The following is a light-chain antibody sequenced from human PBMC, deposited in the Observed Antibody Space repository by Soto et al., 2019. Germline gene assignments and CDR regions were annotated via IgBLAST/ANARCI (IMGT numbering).Light chain of an antibody. J-gene: IGKJ1*01. Sequence: EIVLTQSPGTLSLSPGERATLSCRASQSVDSSYLVRYQQRTGQAPRLLLYAASSRATGIPDRFSGSGSATDFPRSISRLESEDLAVHYRQHYRSSPPRTFGQGTPVAIK. V-gene: IGKV3-20*01. CDR1: QSVDSSY. CDR3: QHYRSSPPRT. CDR2: AAS.